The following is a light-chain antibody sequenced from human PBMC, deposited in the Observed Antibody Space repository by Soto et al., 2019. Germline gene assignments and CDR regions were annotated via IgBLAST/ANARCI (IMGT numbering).Light chain of an antibody. CDR3: QQFNNYPLT. V-gene: IGKV1D-13*01. CDR2: DAS. J-gene: IGKJ4*01. Sequence: AIHLTQSPSSLSASVGDRVTITCRASQGLSSALAWYQQKPGKAPKLPIYDASSVESGVPSRFSGSGSGTDSTLTISSLQPEDFATYYCQQFNNYPLTFGGGTKVDIK. CDR1: QGLSSA.